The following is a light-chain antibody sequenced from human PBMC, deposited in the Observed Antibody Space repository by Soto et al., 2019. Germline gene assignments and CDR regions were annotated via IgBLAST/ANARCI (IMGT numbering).Light chain of an antibody. CDR3: QQYGGSPRT. CDR2: GAS. CDR1: QSVSSSY. Sequence: EIVLTQSPGTLSLSPGERASLSCRASQSVSSSYLAWYQQKPGQAPRLLIYGASSRATGIPDRFSGSGSGTDFTLTISILEPEDFAVYCCQQYGGSPRTFGQGTKVDIK. V-gene: IGKV3-20*01. J-gene: IGKJ1*01.